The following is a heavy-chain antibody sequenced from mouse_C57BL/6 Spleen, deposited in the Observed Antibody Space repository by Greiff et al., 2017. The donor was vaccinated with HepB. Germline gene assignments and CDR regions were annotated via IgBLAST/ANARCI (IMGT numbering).Heavy chain of an antibody. J-gene: IGHJ4*01. CDR2: ISDGGSYT. CDR1: GFTFSSYA. V-gene: IGHV5-4*01. CDR3: ARDRDGGDITTMDY. D-gene: IGHD1-1*01. Sequence: EVQRVESGGGLVKPGGSLKLSCAASGFTFSSYAMSWVRQTPEKRLEWVATISDGGSYTYYPDNVKGRFTISRDNAKNNLYLQMSHLKSEDTAMYYCARDRDGGDITTMDYWGQGTSVTVSS.